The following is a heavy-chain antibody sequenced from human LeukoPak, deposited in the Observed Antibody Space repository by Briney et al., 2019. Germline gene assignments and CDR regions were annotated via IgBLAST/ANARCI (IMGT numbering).Heavy chain of an antibody. CDR2: IYYSGST. CDR3: ARQHIVVVTATDLLNFDY. V-gene: IGHV4-38-2*02. CDR1: GYSISSGYY. D-gene: IGHD2-21*02. J-gene: IGHJ4*02. Sequence: SETLSLTCTVSGYSISSGYYWGWIRQPPGKGLEWIGSIYYSGSTYYNPSLKSRVTISVDTSKNQFSLKLSSVTAADTAVYYCARQHIVVVTATDLLNFDYWGQGTLVTVSS.